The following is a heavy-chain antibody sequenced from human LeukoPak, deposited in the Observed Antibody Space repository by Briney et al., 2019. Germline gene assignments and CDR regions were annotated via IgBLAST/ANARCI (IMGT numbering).Heavy chain of an antibody. J-gene: IGHJ4*02. Sequence: VASVKVSCKASGYNFNIYGITWVRQAPGQGLEWMGWISGYNGNTNYAQRLQGRVTMTIDTSTNIGYMELRSLTSDDTAVYYCARGGGRTGTRENDYWGQGTLVTVSS. CDR3: ARGGGRTGTRENDY. CDR2: ISGYNGNT. D-gene: IGHD7-27*01. V-gene: IGHV1-18*01. CDR1: GYNFNIYG.